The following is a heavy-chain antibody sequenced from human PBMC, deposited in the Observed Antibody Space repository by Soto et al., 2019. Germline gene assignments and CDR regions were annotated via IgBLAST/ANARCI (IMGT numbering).Heavy chain of an antibody. V-gene: IGHV3-30*04. CDR2: ISFDGKNK. J-gene: IGHJ4*02. D-gene: IGHD2-21*02. Sequence: QVQLVESGGGVVQPGRSLRLSCAASGFTFSDYAMHWVRQAPGKWLEWVTVISFDGKNKYYADSVKGRFTISRDDSKNTLYLKISSLRTEDTAVYYCAREILPPYCSRYCYPYFDHWGQGALVTVSS. CDR3: AREILPPYCSRYCYPYFDH. CDR1: GFTFSDYA.